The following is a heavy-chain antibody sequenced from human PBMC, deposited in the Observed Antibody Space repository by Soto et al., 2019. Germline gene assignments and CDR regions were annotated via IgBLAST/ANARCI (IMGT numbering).Heavy chain of an antibody. J-gene: IGHJ6*02. Sequence: SETLSLTCTVSGGSISSSSYYWGWIRQPPGKGLEWIGSIYHSGSTNYNPSLKSRVTISVDKSKNQFSLKLSSVTAADTAVYYCARDKFRYGDYSDYYYYGMDVWGQGTTVTVSS. V-gene: IGHV4-39*07. CDR1: GGSISSSSYY. D-gene: IGHD4-17*01. CDR2: IYHSGST. CDR3: ARDKFRYGDYSDYYYYGMDV.